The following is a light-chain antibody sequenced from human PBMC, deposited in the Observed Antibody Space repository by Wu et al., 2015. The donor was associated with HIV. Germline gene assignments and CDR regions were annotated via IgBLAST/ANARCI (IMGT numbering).Light chain of an antibody. J-gene: IGKJ1*01. V-gene: IGKV1-5*03. CDR3: QQYNSYWT. CDR1: QSISSW. Sequence: DIQMTQSPSTLSASVGDRVIITCRASQSISSWLAWYQQKPGKAPKLLIYKASSLESGVPSRFSGSGSGTEFTLTISSLQSDDFATYYCQQYNSYWTFGQGTKVEIK. CDR2: KAS.